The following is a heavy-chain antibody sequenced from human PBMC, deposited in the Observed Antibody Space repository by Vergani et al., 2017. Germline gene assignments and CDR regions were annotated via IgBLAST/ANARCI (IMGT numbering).Heavy chain of an antibody. CDR2: ISAYNGNR. V-gene: IGHV1-18*01. Sequence: QVQLVQSGAEVKKPGASVKVSCKASGNTFTSYGISWVRQAPGQGLEWMGWISAYNGNRNYAQKLQGRVTMTTDTSTSTAYMELRSLRSDDTAVYYCARSTKWLDQTPPFDYWGQGTLVTVSS. CDR3: ARSTKWLDQTPPFDY. D-gene: IGHD6-19*01. CDR1: GNTFTSYG. J-gene: IGHJ4*02.